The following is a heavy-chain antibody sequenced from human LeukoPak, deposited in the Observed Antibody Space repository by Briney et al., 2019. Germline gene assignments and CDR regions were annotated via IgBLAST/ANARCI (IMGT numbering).Heavy chain of an antibody. CDR3: ARRYCSSTSCTLDY. J-gene: IGHJ4*02. CDR1: GFTFSSYW. D-gene: IGHD2-2*01. CDR2: IKSDGSGT. Sequence: PGGSLRLSCAASGFTFSSYWMHWVRQAPGKGLVWVSRIKSDGSGTTYADSVKGRFTISRDNAKNSLYLQMSSLRVEDTAVYYCARRYCSSTSCTLDYWGQGTLVTVSS. V-gene: IGHV3-74*01.